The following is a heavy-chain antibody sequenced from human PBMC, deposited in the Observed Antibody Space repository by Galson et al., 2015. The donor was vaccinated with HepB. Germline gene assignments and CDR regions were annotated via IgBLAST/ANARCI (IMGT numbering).Heavy chain of an antibody. CDR1: GFTFDNYA. Sequence: SLRLSCAASGFTFDNYAMHWVRQAPGKGLEWVSGINWNAGRIGYADSVKGRFTISRDNAKNSLYLQMNSLRAEVTAFYYCVKGGSSGWSWGRGQGTLVTVSS. CDR2: INWNAGRI. J-gene: IGHJ4*02. D-gene: IGHD6-19*01. CDR3: VKGGSSGWSWG. V-gene: IGHV3-9*01.